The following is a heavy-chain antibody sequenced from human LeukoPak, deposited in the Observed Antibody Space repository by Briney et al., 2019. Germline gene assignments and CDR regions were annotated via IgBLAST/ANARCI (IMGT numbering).Heavy chain of an antibody. Sequence: PSETLSLTCTVSGGSISSTTYYWGWIRQPPGQGLEWIGSIYYSGSTYYNPSLKSRVTVSVDTSKNQLSLKLSSVTAADTGVYYCAINSGPPRAMDYWGQGTLVTVSS. CDR3: AINSGPPRAMDY. CDR2: IYYSGST. V-gene: IGHV4-39*01. J-gene: IGHJ4*02. CDR1: GGSISSTTYY. D-gene: IGHD2-8*02.